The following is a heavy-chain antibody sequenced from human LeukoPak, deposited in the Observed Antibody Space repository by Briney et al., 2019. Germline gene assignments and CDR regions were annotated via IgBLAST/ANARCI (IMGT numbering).Heavy chain of an antibody. CDR2: FHNSGTS. CDR3: TRGAGWLIDY. V-gene: IGHV4-59*01. J-gene: IGHJ4*02. D-gene: IGHD3-16*01. CDR1: DDSISDYY. Sequence: SETPSLTCTVSDDSISDYYRGWIRQPPGKGLEWIGYFHNSGTSTYNPSLKSRVTISADTSKNQSSLKLNSLTTADTAVYYCTRGAGWLIDYWGQGILVTVSS.